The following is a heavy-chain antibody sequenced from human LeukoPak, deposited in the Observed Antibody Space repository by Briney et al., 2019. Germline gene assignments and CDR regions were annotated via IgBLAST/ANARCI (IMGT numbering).Heavy chain of an antibody. D-gene: IGHD6-13*01. CDR1: GGSISSSSYY. J-gene: IGHJ6*03. Sequence: SETLSLTCTVSGGSISSSSYYWGWLRQPPGTGLEWFGSIYHSGNTYYDPSLKSRVTMSVDTSKNQFSLNLSSVTAADTAVYYCARADYSSSWSHEYYHSDVWGKGTTVTVSS. CDR2: IYHSGNT. CDR3: ARADYSSSWSHEYYHSDV. V-gene: IGHV4-39*07.